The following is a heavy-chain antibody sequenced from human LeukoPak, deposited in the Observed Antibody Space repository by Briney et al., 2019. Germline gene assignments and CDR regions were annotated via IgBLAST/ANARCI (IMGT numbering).Heavy chain of an antibody. CDR3: AKRKSRVVVVAATTLDY. V-gene: IGHV3-7*03. CDR1: GFTFSSNW. D-gene: IGHD2-15*01. CDR2: IKQDGSEK. Sequence: PGGSLRLSCAGSGFTFSSNWMSWVRQAPGKGLEWVASIKQDGSEKYYVDSVKGRFTISRDNAKNSLYLQMNSLRAEDTAVYYCAKRKSRVVVVAATTLDYWGQGTLVTVSS. J-gene: IGHJ4*02.